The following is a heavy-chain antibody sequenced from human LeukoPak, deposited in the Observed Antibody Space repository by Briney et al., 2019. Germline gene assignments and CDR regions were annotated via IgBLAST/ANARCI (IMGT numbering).Heavy chain of an antibody. CDR1: GYTFTGYY. J-gene: IGHJ4*02. V-gene: IGHV1-2*04. Sequence: ASVKVSCKASGYTFTGYYMHWVRQAPGQGLEWMGWINPNSGGTNYAQKFQGWVTMTRDTSISTAYMELSRLRSDDTAVYYCARAATMIVVVGDYFDYWGQGTLVTVSS. D-gene: IGHD3-22*01. CDR2: INPNSGGT. CDR3: ARAATMIVVVGDYFDY.